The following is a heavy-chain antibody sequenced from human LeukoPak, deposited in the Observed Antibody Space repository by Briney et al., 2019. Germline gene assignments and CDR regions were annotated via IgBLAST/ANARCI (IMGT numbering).Heavy chain of an antibody. D-gene: IGHD6-13*01. J-gene: IGHJ4*02. CDR1: GYTFTGYY. Sequence: ASVKVSCKASGYTFTGYYMHWVRQAPGQGLEWMGWINPNSGGTNYAQKFQGWVTMTRDTSISTAYMELSRLRSDDTAVYYCARGVPIIAAAAPIDYWGQGTLVTVSS. CDR2: INPNSGGT. CDR3: ARGVPIIAAAAPIDY. V-gene: IGHV1-2*04.